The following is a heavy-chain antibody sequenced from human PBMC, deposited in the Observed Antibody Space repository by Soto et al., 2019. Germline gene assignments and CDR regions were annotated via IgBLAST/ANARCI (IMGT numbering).Heavy chain of an antibody. CDR1: GFTFSSYG. CDR2: IWYDGSNK. D-gene: IGHD3-10*01. J-gene: IGHJ5*02. CDR3: ATSEGFGELVSVP. V-gene: IGHV3-33*01. Sequence: GGSLRLSCAASGFTFSSYGMHWVRQAPGKGLEWVAVIWYDGSNKYYADSVKGRFTISRDNSKNTLYLQMNSLRAEDTAVYYCATSEGFGELVSVPWGQGTLVTVSS.